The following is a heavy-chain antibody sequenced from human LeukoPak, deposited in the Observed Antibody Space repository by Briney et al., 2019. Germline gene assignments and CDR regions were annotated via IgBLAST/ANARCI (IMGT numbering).Heavy chain of an antibody. CDR3: ARIVVVVAATNQTLDAFDI. Sequence: SETLSLTCAVYGGSFSGYYWSWIRQPPGKGLEWIGEINHSGSTNYNPSLESRVTISVDTSKNQFSLKLSSVTAADTAVYYCARIVVVVAATNQTLDAFDIWGQGTMVTVSS. CDR2: INHSGST. CDR1: GGSFSGYY. J-gene: IGHJ3*02. V-gene: IGHV4-34*01. D-gene: IGHD2-15*01.